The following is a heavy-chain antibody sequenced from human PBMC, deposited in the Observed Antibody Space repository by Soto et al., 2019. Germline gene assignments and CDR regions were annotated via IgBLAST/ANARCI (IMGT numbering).Heavy chain of an antibody. D-gene: IGHD5-12*01. CDR3: ARSDYSGYDTNDQRFDY. V-gene: IGHV1-69*01. Sequence: QVQLVQSGAEVKKPGSSVKVSCKASGGTFSSYAISWVRQAPGQGLEWMGGIIPIFGTANYAQKFQGRVTITADESTSTAYMELSSLRSEDTAVYYCARSDYSGYDTNDQRFDYWGQGTLVTVSS. CDR1: GGTFSSYA. J-gene: IGHJ4*02. CDR2: IIPIFGTA.